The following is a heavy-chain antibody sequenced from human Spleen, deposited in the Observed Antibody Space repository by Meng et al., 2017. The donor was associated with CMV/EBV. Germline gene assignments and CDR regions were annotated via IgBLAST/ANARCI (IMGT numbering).Heavy chain of an antibody. CDR3: ARGGCSRSGCHTWFDP. CDR2: IKQEGDER. D-gene: IGHD2-2*02. J-gene: IGHJ5*02. Sequence: SGFTFSGDWMSGVRQVQGKGMEWVANIKQEGDERYYVDSVKGRFIISRDNAKRSLYLQMRSLRVEDTAVYYCARGGCSRSGCHTWFDPWGQGTLVTVSS. V-gene: IGHV3-7*01. CDR1: GFTFSGDW.